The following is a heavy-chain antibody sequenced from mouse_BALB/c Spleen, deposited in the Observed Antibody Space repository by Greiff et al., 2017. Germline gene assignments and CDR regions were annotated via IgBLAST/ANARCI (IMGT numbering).Heavy chain of an antibody. CDR2: INPSSGYT. CDR1: GYTFTSYT. CDR3: ARNDGYYWYFDV. Sequence: QVQLQQSGAELARPGASVKMSCKASGYTFTSYTMHWVKQRPGQGLEWIGYINPSSGYTNYNQKFKDKATLTADKSSSTAYMQLSSQTSEDSAVYYCARNDGYYWYFDVWGAGTTVTVSS. J-gene: IGHJ1*01. V-gene: IGHV1-4*01. D-gene: IGHD2-3*01.